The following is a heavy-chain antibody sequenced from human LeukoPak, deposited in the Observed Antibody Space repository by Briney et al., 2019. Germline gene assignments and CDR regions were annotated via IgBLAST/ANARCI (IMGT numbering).Heavy chain of an antibody. CDR2: IFYSGST. CDR3: AREYYYDSSGYYYVDDAFDI. J-gene: IGHJ3*02. V-gene: IGHV4-39*02. Sequence: SETLPLTCTVSGGSISTSNYYWGWIRQPPGKGLEWIGNIFYSGSTYYSPSLTSRVTISLDTSRNQFSLKLCSVTAADTAVYYCAREYYYDSSGYYYVDDAFDIWGQGTMVTVSS. D-gene: IGHD3-22*01. CDR1: GGSISTSNYY.